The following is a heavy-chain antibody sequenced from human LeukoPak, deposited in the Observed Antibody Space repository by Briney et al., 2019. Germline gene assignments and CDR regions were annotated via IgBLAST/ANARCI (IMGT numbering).Heavy chain of an antibody. CDR3: AGLTVDLAPPGAGGNYYYYMDV. V-gene: IGHV3-48*04. CDR1: GFTFSRDR. CDR2: ISGNSATT. J-gene: IGHJ6*03. Sequence: GGSLRLSCEASGFTFSRDRMNWVRQAPGKGLEWISYISGNSATTHYTDSVKGRFTVSRDNTKNSLYLQMNSLRVEDTAVYYCAGLTVDLAPPGAGGNYYYYMDVWGKGTTVTVSS. D-gene: IGHD6-13*01.